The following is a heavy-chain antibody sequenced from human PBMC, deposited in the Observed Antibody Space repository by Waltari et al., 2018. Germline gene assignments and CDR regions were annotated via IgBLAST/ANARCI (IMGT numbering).Heavy chain of an antibody. CDR3: AKVRGIYYNYFFDF. CDR2: VSGNGANT. CDR1: GFTFNDYG. D-gene: IGHD1-26*01. V-gene: IGHV3-23*01. J-gene: IGHJ4*02. Sequence: EVQLLESGGGLVQPGGSLRLSCAASGFTFNDYGINWVRQAPGKGLGWVSGVSGNGANTFYADSVKGRFVISRDNSKNTVYLEMNSLRADDTAVYYCAKVRGIYYNYFFDFWGQGALVAVSS.